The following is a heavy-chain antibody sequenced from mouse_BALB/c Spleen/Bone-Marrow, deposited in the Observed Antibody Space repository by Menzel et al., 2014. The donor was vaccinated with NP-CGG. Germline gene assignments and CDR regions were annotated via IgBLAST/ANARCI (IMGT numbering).Heavy chain of an antibody. Sequence: EVQLMESGAELVKPGASVKLSCTASGFNIKDTYMHWVKQRPEQGLEWIGRIDPANGNTKYDPKFQGKATITADTSSNTAYLQLSGLASEDTAVYYCARNGNYGAWFAYWGQGTLVTVSA. CDR3: ARNGNYGAWFAY. CDR2: IDPANGNT. D-gene: IGHD2-1*01. J-gene: IGHJ3*01. CDR1: GFNIKDTY. V-gene: IGHV14-3*02.